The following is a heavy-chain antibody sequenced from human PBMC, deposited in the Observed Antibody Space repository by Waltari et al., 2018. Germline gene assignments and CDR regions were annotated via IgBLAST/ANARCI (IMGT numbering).Heavy chain of an antibody. CDR3: ARVGGEDSSSWSH. Sequence: QVQLVQSGAEVKTPGASVKVSCKASGSTFTGHPMHWVRPAPGQGLEWMGRINPNSGGTNYAQKFQGRVTMTRDTSISTAYMELSRLRSDDTAVHYCARVGGEDSSSWSHWGQGTLVTVSS. J-gene: IGHJ4*02. D-gene: IGHD6-13*01. V-gene: IGHV1-2*06. CDR1: GSTFTGHP. CDR2: INPNSGGT.